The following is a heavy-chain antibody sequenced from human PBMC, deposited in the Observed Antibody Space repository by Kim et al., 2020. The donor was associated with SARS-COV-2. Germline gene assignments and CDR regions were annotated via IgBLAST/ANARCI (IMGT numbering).Heavy chain of an antibody. J-gene: IGHJ6*02. CDR2: IYYSGST. CDR1: GGSIISYY. CDR3: ARFPDLEWFYMDV. Sequence: SETLSLTCTVSGGSIISYYWTWIRQPPGKGLEWIGYIYYSGSTNYNPSLKSRVTISVDTSKNQFSLKLSSVTAADTAVYYCARFPDLEWFYMDVWGQGTTVTVSS. V-gene: IGHV4-59*13. D-gene: IGHD3-3*01.